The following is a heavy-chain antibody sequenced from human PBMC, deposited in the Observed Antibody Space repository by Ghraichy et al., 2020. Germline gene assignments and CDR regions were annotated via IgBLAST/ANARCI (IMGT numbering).Heavy chain of an antibody. CDR2: IWYDGSKK. J-gene: IGHJ4*02. CDR3: ARDNTPGGSRNDY. Sequence: GGSLRLSCTASGFSFSTYGMHWVRQAPGKGLEWVAVIWYDGSKKYYADSVKGRFTISRDNSKNTLYFQMNSLRAEDTAVYYCARDNTPGGSRNDYWGQGTLVTVSS. CDR1: GFSFSTYG. V-gene: IGHV3-33*01. D-gene: IGHD3-16*01.